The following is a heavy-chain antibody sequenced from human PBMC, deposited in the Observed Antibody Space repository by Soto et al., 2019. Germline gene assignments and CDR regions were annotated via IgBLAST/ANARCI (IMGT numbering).Heavy chain of an antibody. CDR3: ARRRIGAAAAYGMDV. CDR1: GFTFSSYS. V-gene: IGHV3-48*02. CDR2: ISSSSSTI. D-gene: IGHD6-13*01. Sequence: GGSLRLSCAASGFTFSSYSMNWVRQAPGKGLEWVSYISSSSSTIYYADSVKGRFTISRDNAKNSLYLQMNSLRDEDTAVYYCARRRIGAAAAYGMDVWGQGTTVTVPS. J-gene: IGHJ6*02.